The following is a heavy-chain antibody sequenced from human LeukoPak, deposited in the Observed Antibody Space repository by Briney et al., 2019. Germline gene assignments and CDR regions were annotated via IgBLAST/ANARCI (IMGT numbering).Heavy chain of an antibody. J-gene: IGHJ3*02. D-gene: IGHD1-26*01. CDR2: ISSNGGST. V-gene: IGHV3-64*01. CDR3: ARVGSWDAFDI. CDR1: GFTFSIYA. Sequence: GGSLRLSCAASGFTFSIYAMHWVCQAPGKGPEYVSAISSNGGSTYYANSVKGRFTISRDNSKNTLYLQMGSLRAEDMAVYYCARVGSWDAFDIWGQGTMVTVSS.